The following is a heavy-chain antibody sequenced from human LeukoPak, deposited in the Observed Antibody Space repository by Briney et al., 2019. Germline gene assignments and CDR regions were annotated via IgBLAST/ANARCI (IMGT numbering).Heavy chain of an antibody. CDR2: ISVSDDSR. D-gene: IGHD2-2*01. V-gene: IGHV3-23*01. CDR1: GFTPSDYT. Sequence: GGSLRLPRAASGFTPSDYTMNWVRQSPGKALEWVTGISVSDDSRYYADSVKGRLTISRDGSNNMLHLQMSSLRAEDTAVYYCARDRSRVSTNCPYDFWGQGTPVTVSS. J-gene: IGHJ4*02. CDR3: ARDRSRVSTNCPYDF.